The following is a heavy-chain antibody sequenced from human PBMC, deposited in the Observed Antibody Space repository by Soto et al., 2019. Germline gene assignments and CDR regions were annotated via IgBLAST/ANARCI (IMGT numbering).Heavy chain of an antibody. CDR1: GGSISSSSYY. D-gene: IGHD3-22*01. V-gene: IGHV4-39*01. CDR3: ARQAMIVVATTYYFDY. J-gene: IGHJ4*02. CDR2: IYYSGST. Sequence: QLQLQESGPGLVKPSETLSLTCTVSGGSISSSSYYWGWIRQPPGKGLEWIGSIYYSGSTYYNPSHKRRVNISGDTSKNQFSLKLSSVTAADTAVYYCARQAMIVVATTYYFDYWGQGTLVTVSS.